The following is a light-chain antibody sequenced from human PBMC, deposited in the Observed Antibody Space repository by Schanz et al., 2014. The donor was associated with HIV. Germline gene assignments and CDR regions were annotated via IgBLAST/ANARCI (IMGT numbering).Light chain of an antibody. Sequence: QAVVTQEPSLTVSPGETVTLTCGSSTGAVTNSHYPFWFQRKPGQAPRTLIYDTTKKHSWTPARFSGSLLGGKAALTLSGAQPEDEAEYYCLLYFGDSWLFGGGTKVTVL. CDR1: TGAVTNSHY. CDR3: LLYFGDSWL. J-gene: IGLJ3*02. V-gene: IGLV7-46*01. CDR2: DTT.